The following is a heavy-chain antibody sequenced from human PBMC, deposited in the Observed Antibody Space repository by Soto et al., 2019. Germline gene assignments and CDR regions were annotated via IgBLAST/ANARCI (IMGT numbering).Heavy chain of an antibody. CDR1: GGSISSYY. CDR2: IYYSGST. Sequence: SETLSLTCTVSGGSISSYYWSWIRQPPGKGLEWIGYIYYSGSTNYNPSLKSRVTISVDTSKNQFSLKLSSVTAADTAVYYCARSGADTYYDFWSGYPRYYYYYMDVWGKGTTVTVS. V-gene: IGHV4-59*01. D-gene: IGHD3-3*01. CDR3: ARSGADTYYDFWSGYPRYYYYYMDV. J-gene: IGHJ6*03.